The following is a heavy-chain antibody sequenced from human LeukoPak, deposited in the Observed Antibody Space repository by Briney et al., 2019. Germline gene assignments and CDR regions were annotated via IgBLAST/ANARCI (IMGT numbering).Heavy chain of an antibody. J-gene: IGHJ5*02. CDR2: IYYSGST. CDR1: GGSISSYY. Sequence: SETLSLTCTVSGGSISSYYWSWLRQPPGKGLEWIGYIYYSGSTNYNPSLKSRVTISVDTSKNQFSLKLSSVTAADTAVYYCAREGVLPDWFDPWGQGTLATVSS. V-gene: IGHV4-59*12. D-gene: IGHD2-15*01. CDR3: AREGVLPDWFDP.